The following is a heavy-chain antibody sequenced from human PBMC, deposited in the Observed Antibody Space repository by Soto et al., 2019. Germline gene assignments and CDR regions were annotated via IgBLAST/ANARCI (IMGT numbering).Heavy chain of an antibody. CDR1: GGSITHYY. V-gene: IGHV4-59*01. Sequence: QVQLQESGPGLVKPSETLSLTCAVSGGSITHYYWAWIRQPPGQGLEWIGCIDNSVNTKYNPSLQGRVTMLMNTSKSAFPLNMTPVTAADTAVYYLARDFNGILTDMRDPGGMDVWGRGTTVTVSS. CDR2: IDNSVNT. D-gene: IGHD3-9*01. J-gene: IGHJ6*04. CDR3: ARDFNGILTDMRDPGGMDV.